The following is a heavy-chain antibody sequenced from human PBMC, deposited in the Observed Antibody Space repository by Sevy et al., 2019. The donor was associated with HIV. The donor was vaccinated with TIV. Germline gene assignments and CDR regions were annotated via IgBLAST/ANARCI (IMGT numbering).Heavy chain of an antibody. CDR2: ISSSGSTI. Sequence: GGSLRLSCAASGITFSSYEMNWVRQAPGKGLEWVSYISSSGSTIYDADSVKGRFTISRDNAKNLLYLQMNSLRDEDTAVYFCARDRAGSHGMDVWGQGTTVTVSS. CDR1: GITFSSYE. V-gene: IGHV3-48*03. CDR3: ARDRAGSHGMDV. J-gene: IGHJ6*02.